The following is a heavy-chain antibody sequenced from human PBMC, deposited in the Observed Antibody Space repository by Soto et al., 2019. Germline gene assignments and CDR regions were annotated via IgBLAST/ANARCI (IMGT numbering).Heavy chain of an antibody. CDR2: IIPILGIA. Sequence: GASVKVSCKASGGTFSSYTISWVRQAPGQGLEWMGRIIPILGIANYAQKFQGRVTITADKSTSTAYMELSSLRSGDTAVYYCARDIGPEWLVLYWGQGTLVTVSS. CDR3: ARDIGPEWLVLY. J-gene: IGHJ4*02. D-gene: IGHD6-19*01. CDR1: GGTFSSYT. V-gene: IGHV1-69*04.